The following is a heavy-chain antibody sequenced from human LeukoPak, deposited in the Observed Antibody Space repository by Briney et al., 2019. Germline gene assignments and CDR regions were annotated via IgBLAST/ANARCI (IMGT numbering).Heavy chain of an antibody. CDR2: MNTDGSDR. V-gene: IGHV3-74*01. CDR1: GFSFNTYW. Sequence: PGGSLRLSCAASGFSFNTYWMHWVRQVPGKGLVWVSGMNTDGSDRSYADSVKGRFTISRDNAKNTLYLQMNSLRAEDTAVYYCARDHSSWEVPSDYWGQGTLVTASS. D-gene: IGHD6-13*01. J-gene: IGHJ4*02. CDR3: ARDHSSWEVPSDY.